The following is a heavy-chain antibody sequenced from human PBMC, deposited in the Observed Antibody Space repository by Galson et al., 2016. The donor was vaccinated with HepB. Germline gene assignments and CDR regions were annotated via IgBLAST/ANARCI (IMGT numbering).Heavy chain of an antibody. CDR2: TWYDGETK. J-gene: IGHJ6*02. Sequence: SLRLSCAVSGFNFGIFGMHWVRQAPGKGLEWLAGTWYDGETKYYAESVKGRITISRDNADNTLYLQMNSLRFDDTAKYYCARDQGGGYYTMDVWGQGTTVTVS. D-gene: IGHD3-10*01. CDR3: ARDQGGGYYTMDV. V-gene: IGHV3-33*01. CDR1: GFNFGIFG.